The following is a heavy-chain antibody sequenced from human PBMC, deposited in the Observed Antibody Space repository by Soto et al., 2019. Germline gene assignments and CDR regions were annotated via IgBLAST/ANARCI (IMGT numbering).Heavy chain of an antibody. D-gene: IGHD4-17*01. J-gene: IGHJ6*02. Sequence: GGSLRLSCAASGFTFSSYAMSWVRQAPGKGLEWVSAISGSGGSTYYADSVKGRFTISRDNSKNTLYLQMNSLRAEDTAVYYCANAMTTVATRNYYYYGMDVWGQGTTVTVSS. CDR1: GFTFSSYA. V-gene: IGHV3-23*01. CDR3: ANAMTTVATRNYYYYGMDV. CDR2: ISGSGGST.